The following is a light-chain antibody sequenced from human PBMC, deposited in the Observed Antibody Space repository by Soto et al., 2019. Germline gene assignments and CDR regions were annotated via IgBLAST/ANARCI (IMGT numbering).Light chain of an antibody. Sequence: QSVLTQPRSVSGSPGQSVTISCTGTSSDVGGHNYVSWYQQHPGKAPKLVIYDVSKRPSGVPDRFSGSKSGNTASLIISGLQAEDEADYYCYSYAGSYTFYVFGTGTKLTVL. J-gene: IGLJ1*01. CDR3: YSYAGSYTFYV. V-gene: IGLV2-11*01. CDR1: SSDVGGHNY. CDR2: DVS.